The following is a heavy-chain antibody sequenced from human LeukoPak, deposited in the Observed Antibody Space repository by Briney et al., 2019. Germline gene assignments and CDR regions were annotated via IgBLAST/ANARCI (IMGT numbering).Heavy chain of an antibody. CDR2: FDPEDGET. CDR1: GFTFSSYG. Sequence: PGGSLRLSCAASGFTFSSYGMHWVRQAPGKGLEWMGGFDPEDGETIYAQKFQGRVTMTEDTSTDTAYMELSSLRSEDTAVYYCATLLAIRGAFDYWGQGTLVTVSS. D-gene: IGHD3-10*01. CDR3: ATLLAIRGAFDY. V-gene: IGHV1-24*01. J-gene: IGHJ4*02.